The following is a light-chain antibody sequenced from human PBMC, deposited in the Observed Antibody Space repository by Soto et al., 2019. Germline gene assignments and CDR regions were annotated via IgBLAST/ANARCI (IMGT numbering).Light chain of an antibody. CDR2: EVS. J-gene: IGLJ3*02. CDR1: SSDVGNYNL. CDR3: CSYAGDIRWV. V-gene: IGLV2-23*02. Sequence: QSVLTQPASVSGSLGQSITISCTGTSSDVGNYNLVSWYQHHPVRAPKLMIYEVSKRPSGVSNRFSGSKSDNTAFLTIFGLQAEDEADYYCCSYAGDIRWVFGGGTKLTVL.